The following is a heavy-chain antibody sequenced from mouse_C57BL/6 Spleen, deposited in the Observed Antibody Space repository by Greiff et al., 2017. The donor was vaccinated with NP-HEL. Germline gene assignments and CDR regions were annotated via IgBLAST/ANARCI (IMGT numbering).Heavy chain of an antibody. Sequence: QVQLQQPGAELVRPGSSVKLSCKASGYTFTSYWMHWVKQRPIQGLEWIGNIDPSDSETHYNQKFKDKATLTVDKSFSTAYMQLSSLTSEDSAVYYCARVDYPFYFAYWGQGTLVTVSA. D-gene: IGHD2-4*01. CDR1: GYTFTSYW. J-gene: IGHJ3*01. CDR3: ARVDYPFYFAY. CDR2: IDPSDSET. V-gene: IGHV1-52*01.